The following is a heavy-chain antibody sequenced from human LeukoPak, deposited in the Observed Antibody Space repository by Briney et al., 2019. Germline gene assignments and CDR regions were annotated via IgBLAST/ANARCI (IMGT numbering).Heavy chain of an antibody. Sequence: PSETLSLTCTVSGGSISSGGYYWSWIRQHPGKGLEWIGYTYYSGSTYYNPPLKSRVTISVDTSKNQFSLKLSPVTAADTAVYYCARKASSSPYYYGMDVWGQGTTFTVSS. V-gene: IGHV4-31*03. CDR2: TYYSGST. D-gene: IGHD6-6*01. CDR1: GGSISSGGYY. J-gene: IGHJ6*02. CDR3: ARKASSSPYYYGMDV.